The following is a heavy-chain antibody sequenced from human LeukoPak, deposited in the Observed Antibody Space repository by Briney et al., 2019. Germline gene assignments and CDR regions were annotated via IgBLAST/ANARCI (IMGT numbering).Heavy chain of an antibody. V-gene: IGHV4-59*01. Sequence: SETLSLTCTVSGGSISGYYWSWIRQPPGKGLEWIGYIYYSGSTNYNPSLKSRVTISVDTSKNQFSLKLSSVTAADTAVYYCAREVSSGLLDYWGQGTLVTVSS. CDR1: GGSISGYY. CDR3: AREVSSGLLDY. CDR2: IYYSGST. D-gene: IGHD6-19*01. J-gene: IGHJ4*02.